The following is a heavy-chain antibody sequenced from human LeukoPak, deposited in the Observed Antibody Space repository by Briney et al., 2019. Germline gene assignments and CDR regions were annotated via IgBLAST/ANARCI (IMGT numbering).Heavy chain of an antibody. CDR2: ISTYNGDT. CDR3: ARDSGSSPGDY. J-gene: IGHJ4*02. Sequence: ASVKVSCKASGYTFTGYYIHWVRQAPGQGLEWMGWISTYNGDTNYAQKIQGRVTMTTDTSTSTTYMDLRSLRPDDTAVYYCARDSGSSPGDYWGQGTLVTVSS. V-gene: IGHV1-18*04. D-gene: IGHD1-26*01. CDR1: GYTFTGYY.